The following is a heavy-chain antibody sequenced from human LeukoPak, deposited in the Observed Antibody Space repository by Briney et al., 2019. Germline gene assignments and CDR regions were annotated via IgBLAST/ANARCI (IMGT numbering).Heavy chain of an antibody. J-gene: IGHJ3*02. V-gene: IGHV3-53*01. CDR3: ARGTSSIAARSYAFDI. CDR2: IYSDNT. CDR1: GFTVSSNS. D-gene: IGHD6-6*01. Sequence: PGGSLRLSCTVSGFTVSSNSMSWVRQAPGKGLEWVSFIYSDNTHYSDSVKGRFTISRDNSKNTLYLQMNSLRAEDTAVYYCARGTSSIAARSYAFDIWGQGTMVTVSS.